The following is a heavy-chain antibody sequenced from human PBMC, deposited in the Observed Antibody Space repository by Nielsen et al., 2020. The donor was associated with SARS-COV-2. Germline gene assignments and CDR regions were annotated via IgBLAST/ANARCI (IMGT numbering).Heavy chain of an antibody. Sequence: GSLRLSCTVSGGSISSYYWSWIRQPPGKGLEWIGYIYYSGSTNYNPSLKSRVTISVDTSKNQFSLKLSSVTAADTAVYYCARRRDAFDIWGQGTMVTVSS. CDR1: GGSISSYY. CDR3: ARRRDAFDI. J-gene: IGHJ3*02. CDR2: IYYSGST. V-gene: IGHV4-59*08.